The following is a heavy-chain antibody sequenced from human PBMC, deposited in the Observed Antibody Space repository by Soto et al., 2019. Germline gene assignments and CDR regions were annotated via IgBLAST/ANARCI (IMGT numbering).Heavy chain of an antibody. CDR1: GFPFSIYG. D-gene: IGHD3-22*01. CDR2: IWYDGSNK. V-gene: IGHV3-33*01. Sequence: PGGSLRLSCAASGFPFSIYGMHWVRQSPGKGLEWVAFIWYDGSNKYYADSVKGRFTISRDNSKNTLYLQMNSLRAEDTAVYYCASGPADSSGYNPNYYDYGMDVWGQGTRVTVSS. CDR3: ASGPADSSGYNPNYYDYGMDV. J-gene: IGHJ6*02.